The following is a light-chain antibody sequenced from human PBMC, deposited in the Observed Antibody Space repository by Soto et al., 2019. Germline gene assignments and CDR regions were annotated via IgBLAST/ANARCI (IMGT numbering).Light chain of an antibody. CDR1: SSDVGGYNY. CDR2: DVS. J-gene: IGLJ2*01. CDR3: SSYTSSNTLVV. V-gene: IGLV2-14*01. Sequence: QSALTQPASVSGSRGQSITISCTGTSSDVGGYNYVSWYQQHPGKAPKLMIYDVSNRPSGVSDRFSGSKSGNTASLTISGLQAEDEADYYCSSYTSSNTLVVFGGGTNLTVL.